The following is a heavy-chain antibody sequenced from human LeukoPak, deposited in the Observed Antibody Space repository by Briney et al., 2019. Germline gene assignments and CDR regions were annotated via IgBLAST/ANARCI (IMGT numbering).Heavy chain of an antibody. CDR3: ARDTALDCGGDCHYYFDY. CDR1: GYTFTSYG. V-gene: IGHV1-18*01. CDR2: ISAYNGNT. J-gene: IGHJ4*02. D-gene: IGHD2-21*02. Sequence: ASVKVSSKASGYTFTSYGTSWVRQAPGQGLEWMGWISAYNGNTNYAQKLQGRVTMTTDTSTSTAYMELRSLRSDDTAVYYCARDTALDCGGDCHYYFDYWGQGTLVTVSS.